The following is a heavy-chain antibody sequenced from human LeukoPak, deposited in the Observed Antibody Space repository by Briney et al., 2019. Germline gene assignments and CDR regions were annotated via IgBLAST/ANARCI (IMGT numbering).Heavy chain of an antibody. Sequence: SVKVSCKASGGTFSSYAISWVRQAPGQGLEWMGGIIPIFGTANYAQKFQGRVTITADESTSTAYMELRSLRSDDTAVYYCARAKDTAMVIFPRWFDPWGQGTLVTVSS. CDR3: ARAKDTAMVIFPRWFDP. CDR1: GGTFSSYA. V-gene: IGHV1-69*01. CDR2: IIPIFGTA. D-gene: IGHD5-18*01. J-gene: IGHJ5*02.